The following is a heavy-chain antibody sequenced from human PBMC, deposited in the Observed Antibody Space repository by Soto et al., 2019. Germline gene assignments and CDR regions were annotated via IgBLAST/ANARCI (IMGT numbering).Heavy chain of an antibody. J-gene: IGHJ4*02. Sequence: QLQLQESGPGLVKPSETLSLTCTVSGGSISSSSYYWGWIRQPPGKGLEWIGSIYYSGSTYYNPSLKSRVTISVDTSKNQFSLKLSSVTAADTAVYYCARRRVRGVIQGFDYWGQGTLVTVSS. CDR3: ARRRVRGVIQGFDY. V-gene: IGHV4-39*01. D-gene: IGHD3-10*01. CDR1: GGSISSSSYY. CDR2: IYYSGST.